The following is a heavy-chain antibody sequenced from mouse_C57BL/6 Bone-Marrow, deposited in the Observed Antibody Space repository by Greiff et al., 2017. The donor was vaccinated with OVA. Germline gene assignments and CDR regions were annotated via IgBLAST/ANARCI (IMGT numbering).Heavy chain of an antibody. V-gene: IGHV1-82*01. CDR1: GYAFSSSW. CDR3: ARLDFGWYFDV. CDR2: IYPGDGDT. J-gene: IGHJ1*03. Sequence: VHLVESGPELVKPGASVKISCKASGYAFSSSWMNWVKQRPGKGLEWIGRIYPGDGDTNYNGKFKGKATLTADKSSSTAYMQLSSLTSEDSAVYFCARLDFGWYFDVWGTGTTVTVSS.